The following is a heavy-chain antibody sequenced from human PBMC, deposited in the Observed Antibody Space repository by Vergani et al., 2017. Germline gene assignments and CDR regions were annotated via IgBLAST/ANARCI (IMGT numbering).Heavy chain of an antibody. J-gene: IGHJ4*02. CDR3: ARGSEKDGYNWAFDY. CDR1: GAYVGSGGYY. CDR2: IYYSGTT. V-gene: IGHV4-31*03. Sequence: QVQLQESGPGLVKASQTLSLTCSVSGAYVGSGGYYWSWVRQRPGMGLDWIGYIYYSGTTYYNPSLESRLTISLDTSENHLSLKLSSATAADTAVYYCARGSEKDGYNWAFDYRGQGTLVTVSS. D-gene: IGHD5-24*01.